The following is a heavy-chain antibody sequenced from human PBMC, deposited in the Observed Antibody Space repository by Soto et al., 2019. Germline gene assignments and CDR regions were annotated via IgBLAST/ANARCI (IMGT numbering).Heavy chain of an antibody. CDR1: GFTFSSYS. V-gene: IGHV3-48*02. CDR3: ARDHGYSYGRPNYYYYGMDV. J-gene: IGHJ6*02. Sequence: GGSLRLSCAASGFTFSSYSMNWVRQAPGKGLEWVSYISSSSSTIYYADSVKGRFTISRDNAKNSLYLQMNSLRDEDTAVYYCARDHGYSYGRPNYYYYGMDVWGQGTTVTVSS. CDR2: ISSSSSTI. D-gene: IGHD5-18*01.